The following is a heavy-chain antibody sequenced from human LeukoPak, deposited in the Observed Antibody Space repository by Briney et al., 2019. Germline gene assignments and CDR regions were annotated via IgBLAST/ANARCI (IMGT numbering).Heavy chain of an antibody. Sequence: ASVKVSCKASGYTFTNYYMHWVRQAPGQGLEWMGIINPSSGSTSYAQKFQGRVTMTRDTSTSTAYMELRSLRSGDTAVYYCARRITIDEPSFDYWGQGTLVTVSS. CDR2: INPSSGST. D-gene: IGHD3-10*01. CDR3: ARRITIDEPSFDY. J-gene: IGHJ4*02. CDR1: GYTFTNYY. V-gene: IGHV1-46*01.